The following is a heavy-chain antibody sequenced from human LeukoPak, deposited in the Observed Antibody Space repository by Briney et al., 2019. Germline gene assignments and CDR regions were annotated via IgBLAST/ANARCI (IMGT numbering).Heavy chain of an antibody. J-gene: IGHJ3*02. Sequence: SGATLVNNTPTHTLTCTFSSLVLSAGGVGVDWIRQPPGGQLGWIGALYVNGEELFSLSLQTSLSITKATSKNQVVLTMANMDPVDTATYYCAHRHRGVASDIWGQGTMVTVSS. CDR2: LYVNGEE. V-gene: IGHV2-5*01. CDR3: AHRHRGVASDI. CDR1: SLVLSAGGVG. D-gene: IGHD2-15*01.